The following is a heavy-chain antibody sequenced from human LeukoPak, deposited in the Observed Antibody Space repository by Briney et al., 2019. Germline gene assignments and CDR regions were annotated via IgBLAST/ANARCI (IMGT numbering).Heavy chain of an antibody. Sequence: SETLSLTCAVYGGSFSGYYWSWIRQPPGKGLEWIGEINHSGSTNYNPSLKSRVTISVDTSKNQFSLKLSSVTAADTAVYYCARKNRITMIVRPFDYWGQGTLVTVSS. CDR3: ARKNRITMIVRPFDY. CDR2: INHSGST. CDR1: GGSFSGYY. J-gene: IGHJ4*02. D-gene: IGHD3-22*01. V-gene: IGHV4-34*01.